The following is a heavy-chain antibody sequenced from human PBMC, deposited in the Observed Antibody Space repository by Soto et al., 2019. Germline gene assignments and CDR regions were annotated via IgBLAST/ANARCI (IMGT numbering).Heavy chain of an antibody. CDR2: IYHSGST. V-gene: IGHV4-30-2*01. CDR1: GGSISSGGYS. J-gene: IGHJ5*02. CDR3: ARNVDMGWFDP. D-gene: IGHD1-1*01. Sequence: QLQLQESSSGLVKPSQTLSLTCAVSGGSISSGGYSWSWIRQPPGKGLEWIGYIYHSGSTYYNPSLKSRVTISVDRSKNQFSLKLSSVTAADTAVYYCARNVDMGWFDPWGQGTLVTVSS.